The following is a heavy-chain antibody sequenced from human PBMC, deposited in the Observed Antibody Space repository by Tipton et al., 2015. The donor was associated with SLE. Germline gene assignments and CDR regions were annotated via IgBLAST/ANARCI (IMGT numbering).Heavy chain of an antibody. V-gene: IGHV4-39*07. CDR2: INHSGST. CDR1: GGSISSSSYY. D-gene: IGHD3-3*01. J-gene: IGHJ4*02. Sequence: TLSLTCTVSGGSISSSSYYWSWIRQPPGKGLEWIGEINHSGSTNYNPSLKSRVTISVDTSKNQFSLKLSSVTAADTAVYYCATLKFFGELGIGRDYWGQGTLVTVSS. CDR3: ATLKFFGELGIGRDY.